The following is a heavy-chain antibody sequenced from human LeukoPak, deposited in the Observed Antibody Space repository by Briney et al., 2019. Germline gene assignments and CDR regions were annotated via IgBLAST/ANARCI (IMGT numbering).Heavy chain of an antibody. D-gene: IGHD2-21*02. J-gene: IGHJ4*02. CDR2: ISYDGSNK. CDR1: GFTFSSYG. CDR3: AKDVVVTANYFDY. Sequence: AGGSLRLSCAASGFTFSSYGMHWVRQAPGKGLEWVAVISYDGSNKYYADSVKGRFTISRDNSKNTLYLQMNSLRAEDTAVYYCAKDVVVTANYFDYWGQETLVTVSS. V-gene: IGHV3-30*18.